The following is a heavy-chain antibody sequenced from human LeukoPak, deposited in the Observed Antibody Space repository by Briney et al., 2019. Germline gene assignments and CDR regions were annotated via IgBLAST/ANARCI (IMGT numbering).Heavy chain of an antibody. CDR3: ARDHMVAWYYDSSGYPTGLDP. CDR1: GGSISSSSYY. V-gene: IGHV4-61*01. CDR2: IYYSGST. Sequence: KPSETLSLTCTVSGGSISSSSYYWGWIRQPPGKGLEWIGYIYYSGSTNYNPSLKSRVTISVDTSKNQFSLKLSSVTAADTAVYYCARDHMVAWYYDSSGYPTGLDPWGQGTLVTVSS. D-gene: IGHD3-22*01. J-gene: IGHJ5*02.